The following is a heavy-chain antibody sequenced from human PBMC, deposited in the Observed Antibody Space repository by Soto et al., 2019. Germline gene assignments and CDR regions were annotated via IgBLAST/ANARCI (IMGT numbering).Heavy chain of an antibody. D-gene: IGHD6-13*01. V-gene: IGHV1-3*01. CDR1: GYTFTSYA. CDR3: ARVAASDNNDY. J-gene: IGHJ4*02. CDR2: INAGNGNT. Sequence: QVQLVQSGAEVKKPGASVKVSCKASGYTFTSYAMHWVHQAPGQRLEWMGWINAGNGNTKYSQKFQGRVTITRDTSASTAYMELSSLRSEDTAVYYCARVAASDNNDYWGQGTLVTVSS.